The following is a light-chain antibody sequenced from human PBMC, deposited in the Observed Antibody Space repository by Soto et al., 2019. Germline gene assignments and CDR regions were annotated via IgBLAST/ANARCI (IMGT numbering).Light chain of an antibody. J-gene: IGLJ1*01. CDR1: SSDVGNYNY. V-gene: IGLV2-14*01. CDR2: NVN. Sequence: ALTQSASVSGSPGQSITISCTRTSSDVGNYNYVSWYQQHPGEVPKLIIFNVNNRPSGVSNRFSGSKSGNTASLTISGLQAEDEADYYCSSFTSSTTYVFGTGTKVTVL. CDR3: SSFTSSTTYV.